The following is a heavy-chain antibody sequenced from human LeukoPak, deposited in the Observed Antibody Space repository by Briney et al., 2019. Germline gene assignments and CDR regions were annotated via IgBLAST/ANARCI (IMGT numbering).Heavy chain of an antibody. CDR3: AKGAGGFSYYNWFDP. Sequence: PSETLSLTCAVYGGSFSGYYWSWIRQPPGKGLEWIGNIFYSGSTYYSPSLKSRVTISLDTSRNQFSLKLNSVTAADTAVYYCAKGAGGFSYYNWFDPWGQGTLVTVSS. CDR1: GGSFSGYY. V-gene: IGHV4-34*01. CDR2: IFYSGST. D-gene: IGHD5-18*01. J-gene: IGHJ5*02.